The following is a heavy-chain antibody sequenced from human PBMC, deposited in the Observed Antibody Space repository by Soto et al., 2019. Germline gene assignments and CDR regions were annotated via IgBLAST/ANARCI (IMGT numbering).Heavy chain of an antibody. J-gene: IGHJ6*02. CDR2: INHSGST. CDR3: ATTGQYNWNYVVRGYYYYGMDV. V-gene: IGHV4-34*01. CDR1: GGSFSGYY. Sequence: SETLSLTCAVYGGSFSGYYWSWIRQPPGKGLEWIGEINHSGSTNYNPSLKSRVTISVDTSKNQFSLKLSSVTAADTAVYYCATTGQYNWNYVVRGYYYYGMDVWGQGTTVTVSS. D-gene: IGHD1-7*01.